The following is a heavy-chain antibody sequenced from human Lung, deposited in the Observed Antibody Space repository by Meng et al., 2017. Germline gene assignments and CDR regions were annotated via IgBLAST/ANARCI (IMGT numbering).Heavy chain of an antibody. Sequence: GESLKISCAASGFTFSSYVMRWVRQAPGKGPEWVSTINEVGDSGYYAESVKGRFTISRENSQNTLSLQMNSLRAEDTAVYSCAKARGFGGNSPTESWGQGTLVTVSS. D-gene: IGHD4-23*01. CDR3: AKARGFGGNSPTES. CDR1: GFTFSSYV. J-gene: IGHJ4*02. CDR2: INEVGDSG. V-gene: IGHV3-23*01.